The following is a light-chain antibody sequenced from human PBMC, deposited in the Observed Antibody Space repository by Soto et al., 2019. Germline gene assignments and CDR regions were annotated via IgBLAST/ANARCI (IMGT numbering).Light chain of an antibody. CDR3: ISYTSSSTLYV. CDR2: DVS. J-gene: IGLJ1*01. CDR1: SSDVGGYNY. Sequence: QSVLTQPASVSGSPGQSITISCTGTSSDVGGYNYVSWYQQHPGKVPKLMIYDVSNRPSGVSNRFSGSKSGNTASLTISGLQAEDEADYYCISYTSSSTLYVFGTGTKLTVL. V-gene: IGLV2-14*01.